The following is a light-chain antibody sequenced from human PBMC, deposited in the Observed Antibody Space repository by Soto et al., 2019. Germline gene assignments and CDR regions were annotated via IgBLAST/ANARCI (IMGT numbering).Light chain of an antibody. Sequence: DIVMTQSPDSLAVSLGERATINCKSSQSVLYSSNNKNYLAWYQQKPGQPPKLLIYCASTRESGVPDRFSGSGSGTDFTLTISSLQAEDGAVYYCQQYYSTPRTFGQGSKLEIK. J-gene: IGKJ2*01. CDR2: CAS. CDR3: QQYYSTPRT. V-gene: IGKV4-1*01. CDR1: QSVLYSSNNKNY.